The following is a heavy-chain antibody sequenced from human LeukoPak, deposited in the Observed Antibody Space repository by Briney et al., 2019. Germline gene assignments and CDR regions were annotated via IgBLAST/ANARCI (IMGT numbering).Heavy chain of an antibody. CDR1: GGSFSGHY. J-gene: IGHJ4*02. CDR2: INHSGST. D-gene: IGHD2-15*01. Sequence: SETLSLTCAVYGGSFSGHYWSWIRQPPGKGLEWIGEINHSGSTNYNPSLKSRVTISVDTSKNQFSLKLSSVAAADTAVYYCARGRGLLGYWGQGTLVTVSS. V-gene: IGHV4-34*01. CDR3: ARGRGLLGY.